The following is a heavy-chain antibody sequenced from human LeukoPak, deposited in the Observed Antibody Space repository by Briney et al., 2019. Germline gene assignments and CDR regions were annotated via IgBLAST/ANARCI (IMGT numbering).Heavy chain of an antibody. Sequence: GGSPRLSCAASGFTFSSYAMHWVRQAPGKGLEWVAVISYDGSNKYYADSVKGRFTISRDNSKNTLYLQMNSLRAEDTAVYYCARLEWLDYWGQGTLVTVSS. V-gene: IGHV3-30-3*01. CDR2: ISYDGSNK. D-gene: IGHD3-3*01. J-gene: IGHJ4*02. CDR3: ARLEWLDY. CDR1: GFTFSSYA.